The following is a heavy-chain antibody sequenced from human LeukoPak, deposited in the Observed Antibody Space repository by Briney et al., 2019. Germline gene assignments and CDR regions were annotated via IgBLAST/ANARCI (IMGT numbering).Heavy chain of an antibody. Sequence: ASVKVSCKASGYTFTSYGISWVRQAPGQGLEWMGWISAYNGNTNYAQKLQGRVTMTTDTSTSTAYMELRSLRSDDTAVYYCAGDREIYGSGRALNYFDYWGQGTLVTVSS. CDR3: AGDREIYGSGRALNYFDY. J-gene: IGHJ4*02. CDR1: GYTFTSYG. D-gene: IGHD3-10*01. CDR2: ISAYNGNT. V-gene: IGHV1-18*01.